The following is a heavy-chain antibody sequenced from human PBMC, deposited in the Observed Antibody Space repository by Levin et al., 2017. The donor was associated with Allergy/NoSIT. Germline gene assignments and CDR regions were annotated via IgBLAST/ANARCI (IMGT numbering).Heavy chain of an antibody. D-gene: IGHD3/OR15-3a*01. J-gene: IGHJ4*02. Sequence: PGGSLRLSCAASGFTFSSYSMNWVRQAPGKGLEWVSSISSSSSYIYYADSVKGRFTISRDNAKNSLYLQMNSLRAEDTAVYYCARGWGGFWTPDYWGQGTLVTVSS. CDR3: ARGWGGFWTPDY. CDR2: ISSSSSYI. CDR1: GFTFSSYS. V-gene: IGHV3-21*01.